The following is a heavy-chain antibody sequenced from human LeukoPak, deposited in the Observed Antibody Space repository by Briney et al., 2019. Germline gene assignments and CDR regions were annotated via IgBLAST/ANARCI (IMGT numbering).Heavy chain of an antibody. Sequence: WASVKVSCKAFGYTFTSNYMHWVRQAPGQGPEWMGVISPSGGSTTYAQKFQGRVTLTRDMSTSTDYLELSSLRSEDTAVYYCARVRYRLAETYIDYWGQGTLVTVSS. CDR1: GYTFTSNY. V-gene: IGHV1-46*01. CDR2: ISPSGGST. J-gene: IGHJ4*02. D-gene: IGHD3-16*01. CDR3: ARVRYRLAETYIDY.